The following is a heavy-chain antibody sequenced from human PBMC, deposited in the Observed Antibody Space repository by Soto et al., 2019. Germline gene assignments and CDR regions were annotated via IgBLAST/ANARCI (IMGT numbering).Heavy chain of an antibody. J-gene: IGHJ4*02. CDR2: TTPNIGTV. CDR3: AAGDSSDTGDH. D-gene: IGHD5-18*01. Sequence: QVQLVQSGAEVKRPGSSVKVSCKASGDTLSSYAINWVRQVPGPGLEWMGGTTPNIGTVDYGQKFQGRVTISVDEPTATSYMEMSSLRSEDTAVYYCAAGDSSDTGDHWGQGTLVTVSS. CDR1: GDTLSSYA. V-gene: IGHV1-69*01.